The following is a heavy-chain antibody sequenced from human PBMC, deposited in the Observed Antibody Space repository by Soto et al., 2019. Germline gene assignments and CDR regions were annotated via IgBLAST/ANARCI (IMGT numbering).Heavy chain of an antibody. CDR1: GFTFTISA. J-gene: IGHJ4*02. D-gene: IGHD6-6*01. CDR2: IVVGSGNT. Sequence: SVKVSCKASGFTFTISAVQCVRQARGQRLDWIGWIVVGSGNTNYAQKFQERVTITRDMSTSTAYMELSSLRSEDTAVYYCAVGIAARQSYWGQGTLVTVS. V-gene: IGHV1-58*01. CDR3: AVGIAARQSY.